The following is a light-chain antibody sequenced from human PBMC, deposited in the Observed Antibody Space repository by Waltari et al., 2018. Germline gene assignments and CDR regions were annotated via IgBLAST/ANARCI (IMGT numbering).Light chain of an antibody. CDR3: QSYHSNDQGV. J-gene: IGLJ3*02. Sequence: NFMLTQPHSVSASPGKTVTISCTRSSGSIINTYVHWYRQRPGSAPTTVISEDHQRPSGVPDRFSGATYSSPNAASPTFSGRRTEDEVDYYSQSYHSNDQGVFCGGTKLTVL. CDR1: SGSIINTY. V-gene: IGLV6-57*04. CDR2: EDH.